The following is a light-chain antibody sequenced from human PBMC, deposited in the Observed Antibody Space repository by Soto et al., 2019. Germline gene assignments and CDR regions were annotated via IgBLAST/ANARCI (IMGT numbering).Light chain of an antibody. J-gene: IGKJ1*01. CDR1: QSVSSN. V-gene: IGKV3-15*01. CDR2: GAS. Sequence: EIVMTQSPATLSVSPGERATLSCRASQSVSSNLAWYQQKPGQAPTLLFYGASTRATGIPARFSGSGSGTEFTLTISSLQSEDFAVYYCQHYNNWPPWTFGQGTKVDIK. CDR3: QHYNNWPPWT.